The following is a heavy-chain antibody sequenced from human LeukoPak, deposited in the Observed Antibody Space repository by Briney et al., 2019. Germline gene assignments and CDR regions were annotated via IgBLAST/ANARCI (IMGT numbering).Heavy chain of an antibody. CDR1: GGSISSGSYY. D-gene: IGHD6-25*01. CDR3: ARGSKIRTELEAGDY. Sequence: SETLSLTCTVSGGSISSGSYYWSWIRQPAGKGLEWIGRIYTSGSTNYNPSLKSRVTISVDTSKNQFSLKLSSVTAADTAVYYCARGSKIRTELEAGDYWGQGTLVTVSS. CDR2: IYTSGST. V-gene: IGHV4-61*02. J-gene: IGHJ4*02.